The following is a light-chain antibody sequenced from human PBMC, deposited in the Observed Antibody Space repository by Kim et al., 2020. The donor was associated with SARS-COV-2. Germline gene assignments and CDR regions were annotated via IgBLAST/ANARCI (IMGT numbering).Light chain of an antibody. CDR3: QQCKGAPWT. CDR2: AAS. V-gene: IGKV1-27*01. CDR1: QGISND. J-gene: IGKJ1*01. Sequence: ASVGDRVTITCRASQGISNDLAWYQQKPGKVPKLLIYAASALKSGVPSRFSGSGSGTDFTLTITSLQPEDVAAYYCQQCKGAPWTFGQGTKVDIK.